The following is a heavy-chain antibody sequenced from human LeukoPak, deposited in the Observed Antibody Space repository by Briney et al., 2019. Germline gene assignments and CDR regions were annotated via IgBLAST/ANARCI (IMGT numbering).Heavy chain of an antibody. CDR1: GFTFSSYA. J-gene: IGHJ6*02. V-gene: IGHV3-23*01. CDR2: ISGSGGST. D-gene: IGHD3-3*01. CDR3: AKATYYDFWSGYYYYYYGMDV. Sequence: GGSLRLSCAASGFTFSSYAMSWVRQAPGKGLEWVSAISGSGGSTYYADSVKGRFTISRDNSENTLYLQMNSLRAEDTAVYYCAKATYYDFWSGYYYYYYGMDVWGQGTTVTVSS.